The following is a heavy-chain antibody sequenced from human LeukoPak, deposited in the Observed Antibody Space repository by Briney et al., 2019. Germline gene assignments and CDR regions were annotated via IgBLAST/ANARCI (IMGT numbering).Heavy chain of an antibody. CDR3: ARIGYSISWSGDY. Sequence: GGSLRLSCTASGFTFSSYGMHWVRQAPGEGLEWAALISSDGNNKYYADSVKGRFSISRDNSKNTLYLQMNSLRADDTAVYYCARIGYSISWSGDYWGQGSLVTVSS. CDR1: GFTFSSYG. CDR2: ISSDGNNK. J-gene: IGHJ4*02. V-gene: IGHV3-30*03. D-gene: IGHD6-13*01.